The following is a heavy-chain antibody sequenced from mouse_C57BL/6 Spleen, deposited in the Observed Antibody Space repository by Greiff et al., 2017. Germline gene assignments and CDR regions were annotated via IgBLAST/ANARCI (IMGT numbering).Heavy chain of an antibody. J-gene: IGHJ3*01. Sequence: EVQLQQSGPELVKPGASVKISCKASGYTFTDYYMNWVKQSHGKSLEWIGDINPNNGGTSYNQKFKGKATLTVDKSSSTAYMELRSLTSEDSAVYYCARRGVLSLWGQGTLVTVSA. V-gene: IGHV1-26*01. CDR1: GYTFTDYY. CDR3: ARRGVLSL. CDR2: INPNNGGT. D-gene: IGHD6-2*01.